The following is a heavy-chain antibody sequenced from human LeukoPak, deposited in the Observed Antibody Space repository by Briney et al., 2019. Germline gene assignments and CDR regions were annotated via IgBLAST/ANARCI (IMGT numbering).Heavy chain of an antibody. V-gene: IGHV3-74*01. CDR1: GFTFSSYW. D-gene: IGHD3-10*01. J-gene: IGHJ4*02. Sequence: GGSLRLSCAASGFTFSSYWMHWVRQAPGKGLVWVSRINSDGSSTSYADSVKGRFTISRDNAKNTLYLQMNSLRAEDTAVYYCARWAPTLWFGVLLFENRNYWGQGTLVTVS. CDR2: INSDGSST. CDR3: ARWAPTLWFGVLLFENRNY.